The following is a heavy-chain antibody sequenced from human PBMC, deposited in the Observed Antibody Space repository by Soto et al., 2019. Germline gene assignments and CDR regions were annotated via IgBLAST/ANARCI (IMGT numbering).Heavy chain of an antibody. CDR1: GFTFSSYS. V-gene: IGHV3-48*01. D-gene: IGHD6-13*01. CDR3: ARGHSSSWFA. J-gene: IGHJ5*02. CDR2: ISSSSSTI. Sequence: EVQLVESGGGLVQPGGSLRLSCAASGFTFSSYSMNWVRQAPGKGLEWVSYISSSSSTIYYADSVKGRFTISRDNAKNSLYLQMNSLRAEDTAVYYCARGHSSSWFALGQGTLVTVSS.